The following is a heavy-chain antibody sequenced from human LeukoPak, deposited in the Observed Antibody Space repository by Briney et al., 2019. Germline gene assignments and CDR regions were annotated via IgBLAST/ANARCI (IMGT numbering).Heavy chain of an antibody. CDR2: IYYSGST. V-gene: IGHV4-59*01. D-gene: IGHD6-13*01. Sequence: SETLSLTCTASGGSISSYYWSWIRQPPGKGLEWIGYIYYSGSTNYNPSLKSRVTISVDTSKNQFSLKPSSVTAADTAVYYCARGMTHSSSWYGWFDPWGQGTLVTVSS. CDR1: GGSISSYY. J-gene: IGHJ5*02. CDR3: ARGMTHSSSWYGWFDP.